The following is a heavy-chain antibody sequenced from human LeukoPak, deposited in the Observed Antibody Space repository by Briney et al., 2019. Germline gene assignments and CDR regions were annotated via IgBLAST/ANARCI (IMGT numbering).Heavy chain of an antibody. V-gene: IGHV3-74*01. CDR2: INSDGSST. D-gene: IGHD6-6*01. J-gene: IGHJ3*02. CDR1: GFTFSSYW. Sequence: GGSLRLSCAASGFTFSSYWMHWVRQAPGKGLVWVSRINSDGSSTSYADSVKGRFTISRDNAKNSLYLQMNSLRAEDTAVYYCASSSIADPDAFDIWGQGTMVTVSS. CDR3: ASSSIADPDAFDI.